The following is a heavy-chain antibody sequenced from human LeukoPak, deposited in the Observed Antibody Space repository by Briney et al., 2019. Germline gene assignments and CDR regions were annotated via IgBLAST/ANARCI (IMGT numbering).Heavy chain of an antibody. D-gene: IGHD6-13*01. Sequence: SETLSLTCTVSGGSISSYYWSWIRQPPGKGLEWIAYIYHSGSSHYNPSLKSRVTISVDTSKNQFSLRLSSVTAADTAVYYCARRIAAADAFDYWGQGTLVTVSP. V-gene: IGHV4-59*08. CDR3: ARRIAAADAFDY. CDR1: GGSISSYY. J-gene: IGHJ4*02. CDR2: IYHSGSS.